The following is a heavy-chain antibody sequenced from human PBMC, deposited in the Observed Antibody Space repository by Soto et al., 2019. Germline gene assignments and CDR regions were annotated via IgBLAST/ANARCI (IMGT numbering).Heavy chain of an antibody. V-gene: IGHV4-59*13. J-gene: IGHJ5*02. CDR1: GGSISSYY. CDR3: ARLSVDLNDYWSLDP. Sequence: QVQLQESGPGLVKPSETLPLTCTVSGGSISSYYWCWIRQPPGKGLEWIGYVSYTGSTYYNPSLQSRVTISLGTSMNRFSLKVASVTAADTAVYYCARLSVDLNDYWSLDPWGQGTLVTVSS. D-gene: IGHD1-1*01. CDR2: VSYTGST.